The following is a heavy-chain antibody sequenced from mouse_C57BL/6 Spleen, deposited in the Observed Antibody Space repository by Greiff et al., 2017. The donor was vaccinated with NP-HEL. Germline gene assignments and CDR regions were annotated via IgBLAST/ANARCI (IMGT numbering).Heavy chain of an antibody. CDR2: ISDGGSYT. J-gene: IGHJ3*01. CDR1: GFTFSSYA. CDR3: AREGAPFAY. Sequence: EVHLVESGGGLVKPGGSPKLFCVASGFTFSSYAMSWVRQTPEKRLEWVATISDGGSYTYYPDNVKGRFTISRDNAKNNLYLQMSHLKSEDTAMYYCAREGAPFAYWGQGTLVTVSA. V-gene: IGHV5-4*01.